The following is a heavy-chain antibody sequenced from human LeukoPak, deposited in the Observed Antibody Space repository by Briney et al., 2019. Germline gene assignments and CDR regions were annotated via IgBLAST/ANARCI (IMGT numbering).Heavy chain of an antibody. CDR3: ARHSKKYSSSSTGFDP. J-gene: IGHJ5*02. V-gene: IGHV5-51*01. D-gene: IGHD6-13*01. Sequence: GESLKISCKGSGYSFTSYWIGWVRQMPGKGLEWMGIIYPGDSDTRYSPSFQGQVTISADKSISTAYLQWSSLKASDTAMYYCARHSKKYSSSSTGFDPWGQGTLVTVSS. CDR1: GYSFTSYW. CDR2: IYPGDSDT.